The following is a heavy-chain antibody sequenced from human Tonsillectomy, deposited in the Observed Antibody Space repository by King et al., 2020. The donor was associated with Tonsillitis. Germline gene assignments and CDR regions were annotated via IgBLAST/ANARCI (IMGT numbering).Heavy chain of an antibody. Sequence: VQLVESGGGLVQPGGSLRLSCAASGFTFSSSAMSWVRQAPGKGLEWVSVISGSGGSTYYADSVKGRFTISRDNSKNTLYLQMNSLRAEDTAVYYCAKSPSSSWYLDYWGQGTLVTVSS. CDR3: AKSPSSSWYLDY. CDR1: GFTFSSSA. D-gene: IGHD6-13*01. J-gene: IGHJ4*02. V-gene: IGHV3-23*04. CDR2: ISGSGGST.